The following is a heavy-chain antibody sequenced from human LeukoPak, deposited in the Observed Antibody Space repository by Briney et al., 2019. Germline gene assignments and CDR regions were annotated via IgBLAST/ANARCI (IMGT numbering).Heavy chain of an antibody. CDR3: ARDQPALDY. CDR2: INLNTGDT. V-gene: IGHV1-2*02. Sequence: ASVKVPCKASGFTFIGYYMHWVRQAPGQGLEWMGWINLNTGDTDYAPKFQGRVTMTRDTSITTAYMQLSWLRYDDTAVYYCARDQPALDYWGRGTLVTVSS. J-gene: IGHJ4*02. CDR1: GFTFIGYY.